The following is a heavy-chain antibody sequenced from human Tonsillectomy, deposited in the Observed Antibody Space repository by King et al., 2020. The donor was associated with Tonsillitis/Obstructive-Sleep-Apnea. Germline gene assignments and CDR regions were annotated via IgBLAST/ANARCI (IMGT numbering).Heavy chain of an antibody. J-gene: IGHJ6*02. D-gene: IGHD4-17*01. CDR1: GYSFTNYW. Sequence: QLVQSGAEVKKPGESLKISCKGSGYSFTNYWIGWVRQMPGKGLEWMGIIYPGDSDTRYSPSFQGQVTISADKSISTTYLQWSSLKASDTAMYYCARLTIGDYDPEEDYYGLDVWGQGTTVTVSS. CDR3: ARLTIGDYDPEEDYYGLDV. CDR2: IYPGDSDT. V-gene: IGHV5-51*03.